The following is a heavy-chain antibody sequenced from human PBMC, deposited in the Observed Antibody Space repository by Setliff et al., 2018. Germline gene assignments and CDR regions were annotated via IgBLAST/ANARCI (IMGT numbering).Heavy chain of an antibody. D-gene: IGHD3-22*01. CDR2: IYYSGST. CDR1: GGSISSSSYY. CDR3: ARAAKYDSSGYYGFWFDP. J-gene: IGHJ5*02. V-gene: IGHV4-39*07. Sequence: SETLSLTCTVSGGSISSSSYYWGWIRQPPGKGLEWIGSIYYSGSTYYNPSLKSRATISVDTSKNQFSLKLSSVTAADTAVYYCARAAKYDSSGYYGFWFDPWGQGTLVTVSS.